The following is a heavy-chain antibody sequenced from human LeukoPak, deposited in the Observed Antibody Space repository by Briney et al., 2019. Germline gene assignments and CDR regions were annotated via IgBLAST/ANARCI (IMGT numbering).Heavy chain of an antibody. J-gene: IGHJ3*02. V-gene: IGHV1-69*13. CDR2: IIPIFGTA. CDR3: ARGRGHYDSSGYYYEGDAFDI. CDR1: GGTFSSYA. D-gene: IGHD3-22*01. Sequence: GASVKVSCKASGGTFSSYAISWVRQAPGQGLEWMGGIIPIFGTANYAQKFQGRVTITADESTSTAYMELSRLRSDDTAVYYCARGRGHYDSSGYYYEGDAFDIWGQGTMVTVSS.